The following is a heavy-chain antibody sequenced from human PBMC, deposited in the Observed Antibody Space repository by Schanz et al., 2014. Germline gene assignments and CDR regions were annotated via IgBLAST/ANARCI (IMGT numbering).Heavy chain of an antibody. D-gene: IGHD2-15*01. J-gene: IGHJ6*02. CDR2: ISATGSRN. V-gene: IGHV3-23*04. Sequence: DEHLVESGGGLIQPGDSLRLSCKVSGFTITSSALSWVRQAPGKGLEWVAVISATGSRNYYADSVRGRFSISRDNSENTLFVHMSRLRVEDTAIYYWAKDRGGRMDVWGQGTTVTVSS. CDR3: AKDRGGRMDV. CDR1: GFTITSSA.